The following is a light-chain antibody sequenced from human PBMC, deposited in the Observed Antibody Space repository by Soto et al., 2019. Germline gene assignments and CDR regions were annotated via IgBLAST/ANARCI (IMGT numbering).Light chain of an antibody. Sequence: EIVLTQSPGTLSLSPGERATLSCRASQSVSSSYLTWYQQKPGQAPRLLIYGASSRAPGLPDRFSGSGSGTDFTLTISRLEPEDFAVYYCQQYGSSVYTFGQGTKLEIK. V-gene: IGKV3-20*01. CDR3: QQYGSSVYT. CDR1: QSVSSSY. CDR2: GAS. J-gene: IGKJ2*01.